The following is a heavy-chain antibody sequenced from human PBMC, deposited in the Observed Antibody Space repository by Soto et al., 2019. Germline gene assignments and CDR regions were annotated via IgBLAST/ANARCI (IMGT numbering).Heavy chain of an antibody. J-gene: IGHJ4*02. CDR1: GYTFTGYY. CDR2: INPNSGGT. D-gene: IGHD2-15*01. CDR3: ARIFGGYVTLDY. Sequence: ASVKVSCKASGYTFTGYYMHWVRQAPGQGLEWMGWINPNSGGTNYAQKFQGRVTMTRDTSISTAYMELSRLRSDDTAVYYCARIFGGYVTLDYWGQGTLVTVPS. V-gene: IGHV1-2*02.